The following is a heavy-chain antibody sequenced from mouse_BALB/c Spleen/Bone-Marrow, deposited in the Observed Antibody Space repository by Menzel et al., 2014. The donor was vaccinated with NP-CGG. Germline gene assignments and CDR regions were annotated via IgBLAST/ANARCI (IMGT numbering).Heavy chain of an antibody. J-gene: IGHJ2*01. D-gene: IGHD2-4*01. V-gene: IGHV5-6-5*01. Sequence: EVKLMESGGGLVKPGGSLKLSCAASGFTFSNFAMSWVRQTPDKRLEWVASISSGGSAHYPDSVKGRLSISRDNARDILFLQMSSLRSEDTAMYYCARGYDYDFDYWGQGTTLTVSS. CDR3: ARGYDYDFDY. CDR1: GFTFSNFA. CDR2: ISSGGSA.